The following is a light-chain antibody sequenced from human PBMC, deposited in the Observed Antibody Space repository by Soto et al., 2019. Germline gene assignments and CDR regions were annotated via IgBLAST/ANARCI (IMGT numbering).Light chain of an antibody. V-gene: IGKV3-20*01. CDR3: QQYGSSPPWT. CDR2: GAS. Sequence: EIVLTQSPGTLSLSPGERATLSCRASQSVSSSYLAWYQQKPGQAPRLLIYGASSRATGIPGRFSGSGSGTDFTLTISRLEPEGVAVYYCQQYGSSPPWTFGQGTKVEMK. CDR1: QSVSSSY. J-gene: IGKJ1*01.